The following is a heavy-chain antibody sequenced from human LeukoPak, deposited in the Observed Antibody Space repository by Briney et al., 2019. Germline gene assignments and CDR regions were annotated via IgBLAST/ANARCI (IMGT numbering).Heavy chain of an antibody. J-gene: IGHJ3*02. CDR1: GFTVSSNY. V-gene: IGHV3-66*01. Sequence: GGSLRLSCAASGFTVSSNYMSWVRQAPGKGLEWVSVIYSGGSTYYADSVKGRFTISRDNSKNTLYLQMNSLRAEDTAVYYCAKEGITMIVVVITPGAFDIWGQGTMVTVSS. CDR2: IYSGGST. CDR3: AKEGITMIVVVITPGAFDI. D-gene: IGHD3-22*01.